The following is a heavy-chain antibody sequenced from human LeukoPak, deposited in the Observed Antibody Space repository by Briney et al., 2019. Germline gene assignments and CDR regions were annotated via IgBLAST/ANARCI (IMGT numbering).Heavy chain of an antibody. CDR1: GYTFTGYY. CDR3: AREDRYYYDNSGYMWFDP. D-gene: IGHD3-22*01. V-gene: IGHV1-2*06. CDR2: INPNSGGT. Sequence: ASVKVSCKASGYTFTGYYMHWVRQAPGQGLEWMGRINPNSGGTNYAQKFQGRVTMTRDTSISTAYMELSRLRSDDTAVYYCAREDRYYYDNSGYMWFDPWGQGTLVTVSS. J-gene: IGHJ5*02.